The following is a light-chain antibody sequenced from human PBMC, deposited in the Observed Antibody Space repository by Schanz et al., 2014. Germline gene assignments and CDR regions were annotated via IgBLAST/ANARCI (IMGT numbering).Light chain of an antibody. CDR2: EGS. J-gene: IGLJ3*02. CDR1: SSDVGGYNY. CDR3: SSNVGSNNFQ. Sequence: QSALTQPPSASGSPGQSVTFSCTGTSSDVGGYNYVSWYQQHPGKAPKLMIYEGSKRPSGVSNRFSGSKSGNTASLTISGLQAEDEAEYYCSSNVGSNNFQFGGGTKLTVL. V-gene: IGLV2-8*01.